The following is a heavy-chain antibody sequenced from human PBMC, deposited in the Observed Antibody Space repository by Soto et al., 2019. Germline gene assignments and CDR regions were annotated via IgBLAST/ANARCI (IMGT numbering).Heavy chain of an antibody. J-gene: IGHJ4*02. CDR1: GFTFSSYG. Sequence: QVQLVESGGGVVQPGRSLRLSCAASGFTFSSYGMHWVRQAPGKGLEWVAVISDDGSNKYYADSVKGRFTISRDNSKNTLYLQMNSLRAEDTAVYYCAKLQMVRGVPGDYWGQGTLVTVSS. D-gene: IGHD3-10*01. CDR2: ISDDGSNK. V-gene: IGHV3-30*18. CDR3: AKLQMVRGVPGDY.